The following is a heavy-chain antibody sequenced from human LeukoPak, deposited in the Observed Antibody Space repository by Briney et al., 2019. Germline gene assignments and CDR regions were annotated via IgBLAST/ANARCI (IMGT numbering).Heavy chain of an antibody. Sequence: SETLSLTCTVSGGSISSYYWSWIRQPPGKGLEWIGYIYYSGSTNYNPSLKSRVTISVDTSKNQFSLKLSSVTAADTAVYYCARGLGYSSGWTYFDYWGQGTLVTVSS. CDR3: ARGLGYSSGWTYFDY. D-gene: IGHD6-19*01. CDR2: IYYSGST. CDR1: GGSISSYY. J-gene: IGHJ4*02. V-gene: IGHV4-59*12.